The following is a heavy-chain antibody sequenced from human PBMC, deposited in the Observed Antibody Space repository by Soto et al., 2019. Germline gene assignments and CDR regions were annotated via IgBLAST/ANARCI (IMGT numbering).Heavy chain of an antibody. CDR1: GYTFTGYY. CDR2: INPNSGGT. Sequence: ASVKVSCKASGYTFTGYYMHWVRQAPGQGLEWMGWINPNSGGTNYAQKFQGRVTMTRDTSISTAYMELSRLRSDDTAVYYCASLSGYDYFMGEHDYWGQRTLGTVSS. J-gene: IGHJ4*02. CDR3: ASLSGYDYFMGEHDY. V-gene: IGHV1-2*02. D-gene: IGHD5-12*01.